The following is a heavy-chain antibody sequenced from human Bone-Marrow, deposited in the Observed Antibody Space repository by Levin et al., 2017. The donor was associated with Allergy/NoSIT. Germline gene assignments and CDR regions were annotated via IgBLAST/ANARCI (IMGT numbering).Heavy chain of an antibody. Sequence: GESLKISCKGSGYIFTNHWIGWVRQRPGKGLEWLGIIYPDDSDTRYSPSFQGQVTIAADKSTSTAYLQWSSLKASDTAMYFCARHRRDIVASNDPFDVWGQGAMV. J-gene: IGHJ3*01. V-gene: IGHV5-51*01. CDR3: ARHRRDIVASNDPFDV. CDR2: IYPDDSDT. D-gene: IGHD5-12*01. CDR1: GYIFTNHW.